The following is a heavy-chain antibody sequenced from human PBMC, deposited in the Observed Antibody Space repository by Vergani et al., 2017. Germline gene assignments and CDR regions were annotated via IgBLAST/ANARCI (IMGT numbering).Heavy chain of an antibody. CDR3: ARLGYCSGGSCYSGDY. V-gene: IGHV1-69*09. Sequence: QVQLVQSGAEVKKPGSSVKVSCKASGGTFSSYTISWVRQAPGQGLEWMGRIIPILGIANYAQKFQGRVTITAYTSTSTAYMELSSLRSEDTAVYYCARLGYCSGGSCYSGDYWGQGTLVTVSS. CDR2: IIPILGIA. CDR1: GGTFSSYT. D-gene: IGHD2-15*01. J-gene: IGHJ4*02.